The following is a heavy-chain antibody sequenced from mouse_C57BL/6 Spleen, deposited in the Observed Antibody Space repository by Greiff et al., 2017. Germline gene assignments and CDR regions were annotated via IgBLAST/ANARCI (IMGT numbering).Heavy chain of an antibody. CDR1: GFTFSSYA. Sequence: EVMLVESGGGLVKPGGSLKLSCAASGFTFSSYAMSWVRQTPEKRLEWVATISDGGSYTYYPDNVKGRFTISRDNAKNNLYLQMSHLKSEDTAMYYCARDRTTVGDFDYWGQGTTLTVSS. CDR3: ARDRTTVGDFDY. D-gene: IGHD1-1*01. CDR2: ISDGGSYT. J-gene: IGHJ2*01. V-gene: IGHV5-4*01.